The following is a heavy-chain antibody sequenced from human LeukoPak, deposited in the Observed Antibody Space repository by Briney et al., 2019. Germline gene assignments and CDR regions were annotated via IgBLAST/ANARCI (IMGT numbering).Heavy chain of an antibody. Sequence: GESLKIPCKGSGYSFTSYWISWVRQMPGKGLEWMGRIDPSDSYTNYSPSFQGHVTISADKSISTAYLQWSSLKASDTAMYYCARQPMYYYGSGSSTHSDDYWGQGTLVTVSS. CDR3: ARQPMYYYGSGSSTHSDDY. V-gene: IGHV5-10-1*01. J-gene: IGHJ4*02. D-gene: IGHD3-10*01. CDR2: IDPSDSYT. CDR1: GYSFTSYW.